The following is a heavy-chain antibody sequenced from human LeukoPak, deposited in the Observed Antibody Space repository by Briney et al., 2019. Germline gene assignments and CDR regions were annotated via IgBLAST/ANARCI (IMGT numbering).Heavy chain of an antibody. CDR1: GFTLSGHW. Sequence: GGCLRLSCAASGFTLSGHWMEWVRQAPGKGLVWVSLINSDGSSTSYADSVRGRFTIARDNAKNTLYLKRNSLRAEATAVYYCARRDNYDYWGQGTLVTVSS. D-gene: IGHD2-15*01. V-gene: IGHV3-74*01. CDR3: ARRDNYDY. CDR2: INSDGSST. J-gene: IGHJ4*02.